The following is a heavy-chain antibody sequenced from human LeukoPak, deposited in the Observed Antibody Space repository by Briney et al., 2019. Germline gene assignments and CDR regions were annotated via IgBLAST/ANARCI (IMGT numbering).Heavy chain of an antibody. J-gene: IGHJ5*02. CDR1: GFTFSSYG. CDR3: AKNPPGGGGCSCYFCNWFAP. CDR2: ISYDGSNK. V-gene: IGHV3-30*18. D-gene: IGHD2-15*01. Sequence: GGSLRLSCAASGFTFSSYGMHWVRQAPGKGLEWVAVISYDGSNKYYADSVKGRFTISRDNSKSTLYLQMNSLRAEDTAVYYCAKNPPGGGGCSCYFCNWFAPWGQGTLVTVSS.